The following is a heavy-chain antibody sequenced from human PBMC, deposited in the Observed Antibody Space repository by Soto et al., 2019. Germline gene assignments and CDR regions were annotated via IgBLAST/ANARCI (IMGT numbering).Heavy chain of an antibody. Sequence: QVQLVQSGAEVKKPGSSVKVSCKASGGTFSSYAISWVRQAPGQGLEWMGGIIPIFGTANYAQKFQGRVTITADESTSTAYMELSSLRSEDTAVYYCARDQDDYVWGSYRPGRDAFDICGQGTMVTVSS. J-gene: IGHJ3*02. CDR1: GGTFSSYA. CDR3: ARDQDDYVWGSYRPGRDAFDI. D-gene: IGHD3-16*02. V-gene: IGHV1-69*01. CDR2: IIPIFGTA.